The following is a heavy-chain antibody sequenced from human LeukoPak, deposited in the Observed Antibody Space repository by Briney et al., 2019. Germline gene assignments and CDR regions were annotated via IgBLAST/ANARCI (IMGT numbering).Heavy chain of an antibody. CDR2: IYYSGNT. CDR3: ARLKYYYDSSGYSYFDY. Sequence: SETLSLTCTVSGGSISSSTYYWGWIRQPPGEGLEWIGSIYYSGNTYYNPSLKSRVTISVDTSKNQFSLKLSFVTATDTAVYYCARLKYYYDSSGYSYFDYWGQGTLVTVSS. J-gene: IGHJ4*02. CDR1: GGSISSSTYY. D-gene: IGHD3-22*01. V-gene: IGHV4-39*01.